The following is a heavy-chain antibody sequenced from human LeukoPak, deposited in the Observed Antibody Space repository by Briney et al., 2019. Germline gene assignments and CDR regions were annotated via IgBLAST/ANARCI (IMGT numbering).Heavy chain of an antibody. V-gene: IGHV3-21*01. CDR3: ARYFRGVRENYYYMDV. D-gene: IGHD3-10*02. J-gene: IGHJ6*03. Sequence: PGGSLRLSCAASGFTVSSNYMSWVRQAPGKGLEWVSSISSSSSYIYYADSVKGRFTISRDNAKNSLYLQMNSLRAEDTAVYYCARYFRGVRENYYYMDVWGKGTTVTVSS. CDR2: ISSSSSYI. CDR1: GFTVSSNY.